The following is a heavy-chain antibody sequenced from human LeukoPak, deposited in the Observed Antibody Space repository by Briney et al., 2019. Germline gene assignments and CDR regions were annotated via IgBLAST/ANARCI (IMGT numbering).Heavy chain of an antibody. CDR2: INHSGST. D-gene: IGHD3-9*01. CDR3: ARALLRYFDWLLGDYYGMDV. J-gene: IGHJ6*02. CDR1: GGSFSGYY. V-gene: IGHV4-34*01. Sequence: SETLSLTCAVYGGSFSGYYWSWIRQPPGKGLEWIGEINHSGSTNYNPSLKSRVTISVDTSKNQFSPKLSSVTAADTAVYYCARALLRYFDWLLGDYYGMDVWGQGTTVTVSS.